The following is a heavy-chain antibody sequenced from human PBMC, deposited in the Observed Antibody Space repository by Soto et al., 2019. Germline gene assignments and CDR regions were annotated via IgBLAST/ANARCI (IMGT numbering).Heavy chain of an antibody. J-gene: IGHJ4*02. Sequence: PGGSLRLSCAASGFTFSDYYMSWIRQAPGKGLEWVSYISSSSSYTNYADSVKGRFTISRDNAKNSLYLQMNSLRAEDTAVYYCARDLTAMVPFDYWGQGTLVTVSS. CDR3: ARDLTAMVPFDY. CDR2: ISSSSSYT. D-gene: IGHD5-18*01. V-gene: IGHV3-11*05. CDR1: GFTFSDYY.